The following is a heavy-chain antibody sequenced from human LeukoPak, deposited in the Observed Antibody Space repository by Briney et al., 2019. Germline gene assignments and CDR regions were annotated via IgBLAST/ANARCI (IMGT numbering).Heavy chain of an antibody. CDR1: GYTFTSYG. D-gene: IGHD2-2*01. J-gene: IGHJ5*02. Sequence: ASVRVSCKASGYTFTSYGISWVRQAPGQGLEWMGRISAYNGNTNYAQKLQGRVTMTTDTSTSTAYMELRSLRSDDTAVYYCAXXXXXXXXCSSTSCYIDPWGQGTLVTVSS. V-gene: IGHV1-18*01. CDR2: ISAYNGNT. CDR3: AXXXXXXXXCSSTSCYIDP.